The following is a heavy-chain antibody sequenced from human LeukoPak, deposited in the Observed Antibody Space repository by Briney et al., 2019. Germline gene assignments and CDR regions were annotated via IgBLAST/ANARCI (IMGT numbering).Heavy chain of an antibody. Sequence: PGRSLRLSCAASGFTFSSYNMNWVRQAPGKGLEWVSSISSRSNYIYLADSLQGRFTISRDNAKNSLFLQMNSLRAEDTAMYYCARDRAVYSDSRGYYPDAFDIWGQGTMVTVSS. CDR2: ISSRSNYI. D-gene: IGHD3-22*01. CDR1: GFTFSSYN. V-gene: IGHV3-21*01. J-gene: IGHJ3*02. CDR3: ARDRAVYSDSRGYYPDAFDI.